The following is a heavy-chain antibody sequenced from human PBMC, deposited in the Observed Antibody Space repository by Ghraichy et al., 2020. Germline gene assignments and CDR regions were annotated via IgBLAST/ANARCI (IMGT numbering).Heavy chain of an antibody. CDR1: GYTFTSYD. Sequence: ASVKVSCKASGYTFTSYDINWVRQATGQGLEWMGWMNPNSGNTGYAQKFQGRVTMTRNTSISTAYMELSSLRSEDTAVYYCARGRAYCSSTSCYPPPQPDPYYYYYMDVWGKGTTVTVSS. J-gene: IGHJ6*03. CDR3: ARGRAYCSSTSCYPPPQPDPYYYYYMDV. V-gene: IGHV1-8*01. CDR2: MNPNSGNT. D-gene: IGHD2-2*01.